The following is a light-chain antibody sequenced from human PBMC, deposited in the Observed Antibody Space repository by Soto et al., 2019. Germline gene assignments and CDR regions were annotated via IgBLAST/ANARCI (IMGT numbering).Light chain of an antibody. J-gene: IGKJ4*01. V-gene: IGKV1-5*03. Sequence: DIQMTQSPSTLSASVGDRVTITCRASQSISSWLAWYQQKPGKAPKLLIQKASSLESGVPSRFSGSGSGTVFTLTISSLQPDDFAPYYSQQYSMFSLTFGGGTKVEIK. CDR2: KAS. CDR1: QSISSW. CDR3: QQYSMFSLT.